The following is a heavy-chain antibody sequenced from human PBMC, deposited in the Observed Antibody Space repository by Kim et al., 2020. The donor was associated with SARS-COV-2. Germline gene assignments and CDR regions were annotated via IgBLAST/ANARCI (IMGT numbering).Heavy chain of an antibody. J-gene: IGHJ4*02. CDR3: ARDPRVGGGDCPDY. Sequence: ASVKVSCKASGYTFTAYFMHWVRQAPGQGLEWMGRINPNSGGTNYAQKFQGRVTMTRDTSINTAYMELSSLRSDDTAVYYYARDPRVGGGDCPDYWGQGTLVTVSS. D-gene: IGHD2-21*02. CDR1: GYTFTAYF. CDR2: INPNSGGT. V-gene: IGHV1-2*06.